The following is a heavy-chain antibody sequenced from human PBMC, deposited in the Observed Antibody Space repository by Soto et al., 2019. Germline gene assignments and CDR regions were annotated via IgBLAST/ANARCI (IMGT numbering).Heavy chain of an antibody. V-gene: IGHV1-2*02. D-gene: IGHD3-10*01. J-gene: IGHJ5*01. CDR2: TSPRTGGA. Sequence: VSVKVSCKTSGYTFTAYYMHWLRQAPGHGLEWLGWTSPRTGGAKYSHKFQGRVSMTRNTSITTAYMELTGLSTDDTAVYYCARSSGSYSKWFGSWGQGTLVTVSS. CDR1: GYTFTAYY. CDR3: ARSSGSYSKWFGS.